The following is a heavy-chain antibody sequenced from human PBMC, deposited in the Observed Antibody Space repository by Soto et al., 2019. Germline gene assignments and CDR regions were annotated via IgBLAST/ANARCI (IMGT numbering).Heavy chain of an antibody. J-gene: IGHJ4*02. CDR3: ARDSPGGYDY. V-gene: IGHV4-31*03. D-gene: IGHD2-8*02. Sequence: SETLSLTCTVSGGSIGSGGYYWSWIRQHPGKGLEWIGYIYYSGSTYYNPSLKSRVTISVDTSKNQFSLKLSSVTAADTAVYYCARDSPGGYDYWGQGTLVTVSS. CDR2: IYYSGST. CDR1: GGSIGSGGYY.